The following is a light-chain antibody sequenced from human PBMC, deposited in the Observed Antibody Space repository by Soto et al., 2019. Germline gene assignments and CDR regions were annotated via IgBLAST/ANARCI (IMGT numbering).Light chain of an antibody. CDR2: GAS. CDR1: QSVSSN. J-gene: IGKJ4*01. Sequence: EIVMTQSPATLSVSPGERATLSCRASQSVSSNLAWYQQKPGQAPRLLIYGASTRATGIPARFSGSGSGTEFTLTISSLQAEDCAVYYCQQYNNWPPVTFGGGTKVEIK. CDR3: QQYNNWPPVT. V-gene: IGKV3-15*01.